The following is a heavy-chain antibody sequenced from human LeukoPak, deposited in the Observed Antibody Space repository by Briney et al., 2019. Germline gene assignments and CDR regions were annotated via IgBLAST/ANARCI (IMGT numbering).Heavy chain of an antibody. V-gene: IGHV3-7*04. CDR2: IKQDGSEK. D-gene: IGHD6-19*01. Sequence: GGSLRLSCAASGFTFSRYWMSWVRQAPGKGLEWVANIKQDGSEKYYVDSVKGRFTISRDNAKNSLYLQMNSLRAEDTAVYYCARGSYSSGWLLDSWGQGTLVTASS. CDR3: ARGSYSSGWLLDS. J-gene: IGHJ4*02. CDR1: GFTFSRYW.